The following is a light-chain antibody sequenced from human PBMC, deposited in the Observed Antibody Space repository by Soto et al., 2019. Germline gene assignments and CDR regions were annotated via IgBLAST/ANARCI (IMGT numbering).Light chain of an antibody. Sequence: VLTQPASVSGSPGQSITISCTGTSSDVGGYDSVCWYQQHPGKAPKVMIYGVTNRPSGVSDRFSGSKSGNTASLTISGLQAEDEADYYCSSFTSSITYVFGTGTKVTVL. V-gene: IGLV2-14*01. CDR2: GVT. CDR3: SSFTSSITYV. CDR1: SSDVGGYDS. J-gene: IGLJ1*01.